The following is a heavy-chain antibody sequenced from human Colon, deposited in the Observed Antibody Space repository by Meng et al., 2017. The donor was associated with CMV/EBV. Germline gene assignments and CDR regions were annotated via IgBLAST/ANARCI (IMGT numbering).Heavy chain of an antibody. D-gene: IGHD4-11*01. CDR3: ARASNSSFDP. CDR1: GFTVTDYY. V-gene: IGHV3-30*03. J-gene: IGHJ5*02. Sequence: GESLKISCVVSGFTVTDYYMTWVRQAPGKGLEWVAIISHDGRNKYYAESVKGRFTISRDNSQNTVNLQMNSLTGDDTAVYYCARASNSSFDPWGQGTLVTVSS. CDR2: ISHDGRNK.